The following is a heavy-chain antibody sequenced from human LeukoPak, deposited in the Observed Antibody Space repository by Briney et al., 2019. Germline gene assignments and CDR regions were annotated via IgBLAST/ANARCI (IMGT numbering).Heavy chain of an antibody. J-gene: IGHJ4*02. CDR3: ARGLSSGWYLVAFDY. CDR2: IYSGGST. Sequence: GGSLRLSCAASGFTVSSNYMSWVRQAPGKGLEWVSVIYSGGSTYYADSVKGQFTISSDNSKNTLYLQMNSLRAEDTAVYYCARGLSSGWYLVAFDYWGQGTLVTVSS. CDR1: GFTVSSNY. D-gene: IGHD6-19*01. V-gene: IGHV3-53*01.